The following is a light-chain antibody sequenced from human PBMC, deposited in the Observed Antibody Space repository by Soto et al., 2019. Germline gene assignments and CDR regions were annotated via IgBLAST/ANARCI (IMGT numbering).Light chain of an antibody. CDR2: GAS. V-gene: IGKV3-15*01. CDR3: EQYNNWPPIT. CDR1: QSVSSN. J-gene: IGKJ5*01. Sequence: EIVMTQSPATLSVSPGERAILSCRASQSVSSNLAWYQQKPGQAPRLLIYGASTRATGIPARFSGSGSGTEFTLTISSLQSEDFAIYYCEQYNNWPPITFGQGTRLEIK.